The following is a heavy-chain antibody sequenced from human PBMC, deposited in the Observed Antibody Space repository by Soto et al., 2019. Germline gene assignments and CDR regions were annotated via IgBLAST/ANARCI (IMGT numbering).Heavy chain of an antibody. J-gene: IGHJ6*02. D-gene: IGHD3-3*01. CDR2: INHSGST. CDR3: ARMTLEWLLEAYGMDV. V-gene: IGHV4-34*01. CDR1: GGSFSGYY. Sequence: PSETLSLTCAVYGGSFSGYYLTWMLQPPGKGLEWIGEINHSGSTNYNPSLKTRVTISVDTSKKQFSLILSSVTAAEKAVYYCARMTLEWLLEAYGMDVWGQGTTVTVSS.